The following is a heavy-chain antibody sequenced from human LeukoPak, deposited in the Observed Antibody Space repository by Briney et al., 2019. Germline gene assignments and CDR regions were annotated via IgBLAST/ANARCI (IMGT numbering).Heavy chain of an antibody. Sequence: GGSLRLSCAASGFTFSSYAMSWVRQAPGKGLEWVSAISGSGGSTYYADSVKGRFTISRDNSKNTLYLQMNSLRAEDTAVYYCAKHGSYYDSSGSDYWGQGTLVTVSS. CDR1: GFTFSSYA. CDR3: AKHGSYYDSSGSDY. V-gene: IGHV3-23*01. J-gene: IGHJ4*02. CDR2: ISGSGGST. D-gene: IGHD3-22*01.